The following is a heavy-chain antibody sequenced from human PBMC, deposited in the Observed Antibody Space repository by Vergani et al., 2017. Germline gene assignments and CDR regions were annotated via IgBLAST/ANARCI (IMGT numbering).Heavy chain of an antibody. CDR3: ARGLFEYARYYYYGMDV. D-gene: IGHD2-8*01. Sequence: EVQLVESGGGLVQPGGSLRLSCAASGFTFSSYWMSWVRQAPGKGLEWVSSISSSSSYIYYAESVKGRFTISRDKAKNSLYLQMNSLRAEDTAVYYCARGLFEYARYYYYGMDVWGQGTTVTVSS. CDR2: ISSSSSYI. CDR1: GFTFSSYW. V-gene: IGHV3-21*01. J-gene: IGHJ6*02.